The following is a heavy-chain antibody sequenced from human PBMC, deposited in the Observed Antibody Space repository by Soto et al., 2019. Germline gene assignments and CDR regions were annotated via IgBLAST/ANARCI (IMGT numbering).Heavy chain of an antibody. J-gene: IGHJ4*02. V-gene: IGHV2-5*02. CDR2: IYWDDDK. Sequence: QITLKESGPTLLTPTQTLALTCTFSGFSLTASPVGVGWIRQSPGKALEWLALIYWDDDKRYNPSLKSRLTIIQGTPQNPVVLIITNVEPVDTAPYYCAHRRRSGYLKGGYFDYLGQGSLVPVPS. D-gene: IGHD3-3*01. CDR3: AHRRRSGYLKGGYFDY. CDR1: GFSLTASPVG.